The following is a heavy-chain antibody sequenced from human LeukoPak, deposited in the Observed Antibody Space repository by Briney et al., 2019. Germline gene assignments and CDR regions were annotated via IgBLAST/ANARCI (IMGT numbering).Heavy chain of an antibody. CDR1: GFTFSDYY. CDR3: AKDPHSDYDSSGYFVY. V-gene: IGHV3-11*01. CDR2: ISSSGSTI. D-gene: IGHD3-22*01. Sequence: PGGSLRLSCAASGFTFSDYYMSWIRQAPGKGLEWVSYISSSGSTIYYADSVKGRFTISRDNAKNSLYLQMNSLRAEDTALYYCAKDPHSDYDSSGYFVYWGQGTLVTVSS. J-gene: IGHJ4*02.